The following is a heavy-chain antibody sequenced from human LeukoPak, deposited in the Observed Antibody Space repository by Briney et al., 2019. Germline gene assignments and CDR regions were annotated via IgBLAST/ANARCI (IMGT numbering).Heavy chain of an antibody. J-gene: IGHJ4*02. CDR2: ISSSSSYI. CDR3: ARDRSGYSYGLDY. V-gene: IGHV3-21*01. D-gene: IGHD5-18*01. CDR1: GFTFSSYS. Sequence: GGSLRLSCAASGFTFSSYSMNWVRQAPGNGLEWVSSISSSSSYIYYADSVKGRFTISRDNAKNSLYLQMNSLRAEDTAVYYCARDRSGYSYGLDYWGQGTLVTVSS.